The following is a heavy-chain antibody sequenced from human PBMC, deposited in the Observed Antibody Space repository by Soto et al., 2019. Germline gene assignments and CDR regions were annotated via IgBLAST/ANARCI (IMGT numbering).Heavy chain of an antibody. Sequence: QVQLVESGGGVVQPGRSLRLSCAASGLTFSSYGMHWVRQAPGKGLEWVAVIWYDGSNTYYADSVKGRFTISRDNSKNTLYRQMEGLRADDTAVYYCARDQIVPAAMAALPGDGGSDYYYYYSLDVWGKGPTVTVSS. CDR2: IWYDGSNT. V-gene: IGHV3-33*01. CDR1: GLTFSSYG. J-gene: IGHJ6*03. D-gene: IGHD2-2*01. CDR3: ARDQIVPAAMAALPGDGGSDYYYYYSLDV.